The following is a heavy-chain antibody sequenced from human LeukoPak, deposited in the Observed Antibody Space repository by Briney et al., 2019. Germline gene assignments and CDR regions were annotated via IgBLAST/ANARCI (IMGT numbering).Heavy chain of an antibody. V-gene: IGHV4-59*01. CDR3: ARGNEGGSHPFDY. J-gene: IGHJ4*02. CDR1: GGSFSGYY. CDR2: IYYSGST. D-gene: IGHD2-15*01. Sequence: SETLSLTCAVYGGSFSGYYWSWIRQPPGKGLEWIGYIYYSGSTNYNPSLKSRVTISVDTSKNQFSLKLSSVAAADTAVYYCARGNEGGSHPFDYWGQGTLVTVSS.